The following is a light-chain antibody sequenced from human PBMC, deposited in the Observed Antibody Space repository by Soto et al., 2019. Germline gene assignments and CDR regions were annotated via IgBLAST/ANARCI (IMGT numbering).Light chain of an antibody. V-gene: IGKV1-5*01. J-gene: IGKJ1*01. Sequence: DIQMTQSPSSLSAALGDTVTITCRASQSISTYLNWYQQKPGKAPKVLISDASTLQSGVPSRFSGSGGGTEFTLTISSLQPDDFATYYCQQYNSYSTFGQGTKVEIK. CDR1: QSISTY. CDR2: DAS. CDR3: QQYNSYST.